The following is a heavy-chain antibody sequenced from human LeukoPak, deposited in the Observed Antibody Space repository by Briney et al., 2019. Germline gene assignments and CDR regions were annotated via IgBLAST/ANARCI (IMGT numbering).Heavy chain of an antibody. D-gene: IGHD2-21*02. CDR3: AREAPYCGGDCYSEYFQH. CDR2: INHSGST. Sequence: GSLRLSCAASGFTFSNAWMSWVRQAPGKGLEWIGEINHSGSTNYNPSLKSRVTISVDTSKNQFSLKLSSVTAADTAVYYCAREAPYCGGDCYSEYFQHWGQGTLVTVSS. V-gene: IGHV4-4*02. CDR1: GFTFSNAW. J-gene: IGHJ1*01.